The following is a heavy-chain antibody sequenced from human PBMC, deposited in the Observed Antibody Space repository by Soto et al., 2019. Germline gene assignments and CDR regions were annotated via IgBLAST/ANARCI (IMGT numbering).Heavy chain of an antibody. CDR2: ISKSGFT. Sequence: QAQLQTSGPGLVKPSETLSLTCTVSSVSINSFTNHYCSWIRQPPGKGLEWVGYISKSGFTRYNPSLGSRVTLSVDTSKNQFSLKLSSVTAADTALYFCATQGFGKLHGLVAVWGQGTTVTVSS. D-gene: IGHD3-10*01. J-gene: IGHJ6*02. V-gene: IGHV4-59*08. CDR1: SVSINSFTNHY. CDR3: ATQGFGKLHGLVAV.